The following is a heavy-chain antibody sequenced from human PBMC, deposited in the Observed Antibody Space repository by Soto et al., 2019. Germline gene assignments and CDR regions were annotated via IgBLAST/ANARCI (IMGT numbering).Heavy chain of an antibody. D-gene: IGHD2-2*01. J-gene: IGHJ5*02. Sequence: SETLSLTCAVYGGSFSGYYWTWIRQPPGTGLEWIGEINHSGSTNYNPSLKSRVTISVDTSKNQFSLKLTSVTAADTAVYYCARDSVNVLVPAAIDNWFDPWGQGTLVTVSS. CDR1: GGSFSGYY. CDR3: ARDSVNVLVPAAIDNWFDP. CDR2: INHSGST. V-gene: IGHV4-34*01.